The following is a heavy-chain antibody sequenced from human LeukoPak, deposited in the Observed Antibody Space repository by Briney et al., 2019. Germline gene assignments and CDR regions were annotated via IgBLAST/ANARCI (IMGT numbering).Heavy chain of an antibody. CDR1: GHTLTELS. Sequence: ASVKVSCKVSGHTLTELSMHWVRQAPGKGLEWMGGFDPEDGETIYAQKFQGRVSMTEDTSTDTAYMELSSLRSEDTAVYYCATAPPNESSGFYDYWGQGTLVTVSS. J-gene: IGHJ4*02. D-gene: IGHD3-22*01. V-gene: IGHV1-24*01. CDR3: ATAPPNESSGFYDY. CDR2: FDPEDGET.